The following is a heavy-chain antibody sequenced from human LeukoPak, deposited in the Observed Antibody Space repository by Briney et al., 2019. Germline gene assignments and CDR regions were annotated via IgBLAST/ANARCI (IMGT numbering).Heavy chain of an antibody. V-gene: IGHV3-30*03. CDR3: SRDRDSSGSWEINFDY. CDR1: GFTFSSYG. D-gene: IGHD6-13*01. J-gene: IGHJ4*02. CDR2: ISYDGSNK. Sequence: PGGSLRLSCAASGFTFSSYGMHWVRQAPGKGLEWVAVISYDGSNKYYADSVKGRFTISRDDAKNSVYLQMNGLRAEDTAVYYCSRDRDSSGSWEINFDYWGQGTLVTVSS.